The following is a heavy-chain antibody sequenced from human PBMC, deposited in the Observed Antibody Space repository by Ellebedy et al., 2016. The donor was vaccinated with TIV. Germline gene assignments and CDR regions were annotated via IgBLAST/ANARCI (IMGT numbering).Heavy chain of an antibody. J-gene: IGHJ4*02. CDR1: GYRFSSEW. V-gene: IGHV5-51*01. CDR3: ARGTLGSGFDY. D-gene: IGHD7-27*01. CDR2: IYPGDSDT. Sequence: KVSCKASGYRFSSEWIAWVRQMPGKGLEWMGIIYPGDSDTRDSPSFRDQVTLSVDASTSTAYLQWISLKASDTAMYYCARGTLGSGFDYWGQGTLVTVSS.